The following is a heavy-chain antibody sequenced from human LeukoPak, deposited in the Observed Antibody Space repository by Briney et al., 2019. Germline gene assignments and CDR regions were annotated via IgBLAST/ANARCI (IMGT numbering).Heavy chain of an antibody. CDR2: IYYSGST. CDR1: GGSISSSSYY. V-gene: IGHV4-39*07. D-gene: IGHD3-22*01. CDR3: ARWGYYDSSGYSIPFDY. J-gene: IGHJ4*02. Sequence: PSETLSLTCTVSGGSISSSSYYWGWIRQPPGKGLEWIGSIYYSGSTYYNPSLKSRVTISVDTSKNQFSLKLSSVTAADTAVYYCARWGYYDSSGYSIPFDYWGQGTLVTVSS.